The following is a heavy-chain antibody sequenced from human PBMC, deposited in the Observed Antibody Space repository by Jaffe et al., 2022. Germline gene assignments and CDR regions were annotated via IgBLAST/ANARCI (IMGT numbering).Heavy chain of an antibody. D-gene: IGHD3-3*01. V-gene: IGHV3-21*01. Sequence: EVQLVESGGGLVKPGGSLRLSCAASGFTFSSYSMNWVRQAPGKGLEWVSSISSSSSYIYYADSVKGRFTISRDNAKNSLYLQMNSLRAEDTAVYYCARDFGSITIFGVASLPTGYWGQGTLVTVSS. CDR1: GFTFSSYS. CDR3: ARDFGSITIFGVASLPTGY. CDR2: ISSSSSYI. J-gene: IGHJ4*02.